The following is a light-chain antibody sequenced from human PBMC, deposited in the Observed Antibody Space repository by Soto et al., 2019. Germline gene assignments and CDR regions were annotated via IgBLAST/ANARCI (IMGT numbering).Light chain of an antibody. CDR2: GAS. V-gene: IGKV3-20*01. Sequence: EIVLTQSPGTLSLSPGERATLSCRASQSVSSNYLDWYQQKHGQAPRLLIYGASSRATGSTDRFSGSGSGTDFTLTISRLETEDFAGYYCQQHGGSPSYTLGQGTKLEIQ. CDR3: QQHGGSPSYT. J-gene: IGKJ2*01. CDR1: QSVSSNY.